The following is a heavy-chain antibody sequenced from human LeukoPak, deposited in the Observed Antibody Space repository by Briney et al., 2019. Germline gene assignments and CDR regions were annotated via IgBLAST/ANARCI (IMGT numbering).Heavy chain of an antibody. V-gene: IGHV3-23*01. CDR1: GFTFSSYA. J-gene: IGHJ4*02. D-gene: IGHD3-22*01. CDR2: ISGSGGST. Sequence: GGSLRLSCAASGFTFSSYAMSWVRQAPGKGLEWVSAISGSGGSTYYADSVKGRFTISRDNSKNTLYLQMNSLRAEDTAVYYCAKGFDSSRYSTNDYWGQGTLVTVSS. CDR3: AKGFDSSRYSTNDY.